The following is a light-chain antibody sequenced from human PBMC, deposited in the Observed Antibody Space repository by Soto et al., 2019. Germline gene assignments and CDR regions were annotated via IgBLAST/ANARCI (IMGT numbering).Light chain of an antibody. CDR1: QGVSGW. J-gene: IGKJ1*01. CDR2: DAS. V-gene: IGKV1-5*01. CDR3: QQYETFSGT. Sequence: DIQMTQSPSTLSASVGATVTVTCRASQGVSGWLAWYQQKPGEAPKLLIYDASALPRGVPSRFSGSGSGTKFTLTIASXQPDDFATYYCQQYETFSGTFGPGTKVDIK.